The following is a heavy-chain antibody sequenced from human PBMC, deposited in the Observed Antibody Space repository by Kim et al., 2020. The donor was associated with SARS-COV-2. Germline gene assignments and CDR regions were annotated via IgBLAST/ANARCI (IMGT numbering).Heavy chain of an antibody. D-gene: IGHD6-13*01. CDR3: ATHREIAAAVSYYFDY. CDR1: GGTFSSYA. Sequence: SVKVSCKASGGTFSSYAISWVRQAPGQGLEWMGGIIPIFGTANYAQKFQGRVTMTADESTSTAYMELSSLRSEDTAVYYCATHREIAAAVSYYFDYCGQGALVTVSS. CDR2: IIPIFGTA. J-gene: IGHJ4*02. V-gene: IGHV1-69*13.